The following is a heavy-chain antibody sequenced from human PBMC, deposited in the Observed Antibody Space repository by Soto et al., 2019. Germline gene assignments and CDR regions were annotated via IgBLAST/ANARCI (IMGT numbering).Heavy chain of an antibody. CDR2: IYPGDSDT. CDR1: GYSFTSYW. Sequence: GESLKISCKGSGYSFTSYWIGWVRQMPGKGLEWMGIIYPGDSDTRYSPSFQGQVTISADKSISTAYLQWSSLKASDTAMYYCARQAYDSSCYFTPYYYYVMDFCGQGTTV. D-gene: IGHD3-22*01. V-gene: IGHV5-51*01. CDR3: ARQAYDSSCYFTPYYYYVMDF. J-gene: IGHJ6*02.